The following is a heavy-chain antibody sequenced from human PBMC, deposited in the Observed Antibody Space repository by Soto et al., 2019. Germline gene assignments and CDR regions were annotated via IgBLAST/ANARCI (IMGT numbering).Heavy chain of an antibody. CDR3: AKDVGITGAFDI. V-gene: IGHV3-23*04. J-gene: IGHJ3*02. D-gene: IGHD2-15*01. CDR1: GFTFSSYG. CDR2: ISGSGGST. Sequence: VQLVESGGGVVQPGRSLRLSCAASGFTFSSYGMHWVRQAPGKGLEWVAVISGSGGSTYYADSVKGRFTISRDNSKNTLYLQMNSLRAEDTAVYYCAKDVGITGAFDIWGQGTMVTVSS.